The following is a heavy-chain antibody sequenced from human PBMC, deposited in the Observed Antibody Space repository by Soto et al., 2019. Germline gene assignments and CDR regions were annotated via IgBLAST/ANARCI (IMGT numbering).Heavy chain of an antibody. CDR1: GFTFSDFY. D-gene: IGHD3-22*01. J-gene: IGHJ3*02. CDR3: ARGGYYDSRRTI. CDR2: ISSSSDYT. V-gene: IGHV3-11*05. Sequence: QVQLVESGGGLVKPGGSLRLSCAASGFTFSDFYMNWIRQAPGKGLEWVSYISSSSDYTNYADSVKGRFTISRDNAKNSLNLQMNSLRAEDTAVYYCARGGYYDSRRTIWGQGTMVTVSS.